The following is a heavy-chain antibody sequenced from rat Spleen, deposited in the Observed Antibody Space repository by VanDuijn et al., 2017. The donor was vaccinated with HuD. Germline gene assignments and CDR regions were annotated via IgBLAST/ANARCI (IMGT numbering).Heavy chain of an antibody. J-gene: IGHJ2*01. Sequence: EVQLVESGGGLVQPGRSLKLSCAASGGTVNDHFMAWVRQAPTKGLEGVATSSYDRKDTYYRDSVKGRFTISRDNAKNTRFLQMDSLRSEDTATYYCAGAGYLRDWYFDFWGQGVMVTGSS. V-gene: IGHV5-29*01. CDR2: SSYDRKDT. D-gene: IGHD2-2*01. CDR3: AGAGYLRDWYFDF. CDR1: GGTVNDHF.